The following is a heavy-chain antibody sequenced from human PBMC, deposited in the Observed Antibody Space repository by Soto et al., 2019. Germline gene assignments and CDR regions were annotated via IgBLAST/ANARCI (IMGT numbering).Heavy chain of an antibody. V-gene: IGHV4-59*01. CDR2: ISYSGTT. CDR3: AREGYNFGPFDY. CDR1: GGSFSGYY. Sequence: PSETLSLTCAVYGGSFSGYYWSWIRQPPGKGLEWIASISYSGTTNYNSSLKSRVTISIDTSKNQFSLKFNSVTAADTAVYYCAREGYNFGPFDYWGQGALVT. D-gene: IGHD5-18*01. J-gene: IGHJ4*02.